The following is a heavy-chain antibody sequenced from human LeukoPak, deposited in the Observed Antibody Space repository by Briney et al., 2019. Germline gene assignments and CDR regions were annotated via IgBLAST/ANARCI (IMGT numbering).Heavy chain of an antibody. V-gene: IGHV4-34*01. J-gene: IGHJ5*02. D-gene: IGHD6-19*01. CDR1: GGSFGGYY. CDR2: INHSGST. Sequence: SETLSLTCAVYGGSFGGYYWSWIRQPPGKGLEWIGEINHSGSTNYNPSLKSRVTISVDTSKNQFSLKLSSVTAADTAVYYCARGQKQWDWFDPWGQGTLVTVSS. CDR3: ARGQKQWDWFDP.